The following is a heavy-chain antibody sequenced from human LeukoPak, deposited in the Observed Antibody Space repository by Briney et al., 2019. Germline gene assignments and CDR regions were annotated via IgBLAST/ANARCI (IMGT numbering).Heavy chain of an antibody. V-gene: IGHV3-21*01. D-gene: IGHD3-9*01. CDR2: IGSSSSYI. CDR3: ARDSSPGLRYFDWLLWGAFDI. J-gene: IGHJ3*02. CDR1: GFTFSSYS. Sequence: GGSLRLSCAASGFTFSSYSMNWVRQAPGKGLEWVSSIGSSSSYIYYADSVKGRFTISRDNAKNTLYLQMNSLRAEDTAVYYCARDSSPGLRYFDWLLWGAFDIWGQGTMVTVSS.